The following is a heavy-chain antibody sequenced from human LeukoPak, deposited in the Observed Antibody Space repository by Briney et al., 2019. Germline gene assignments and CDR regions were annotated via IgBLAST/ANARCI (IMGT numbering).Heavy chain of an antibody. D-gene: IGHD1-7*01. CDR1: GGSFSGYY. CDR3: ARGLRQLRGY. Sequence: SETLSLTRAVYGGSFSGYYWSWIRQPPGKGLEWIGEINHSGSTNYNPSLKSRVTISVDTSKNQFSLKLSSVTAADTAVYYCARGLRQLRGYWGQGTLVTVSS. CDR2: INHSGST. J-gene: IGHJ4*02. V-gene: IGHV4-34*01.